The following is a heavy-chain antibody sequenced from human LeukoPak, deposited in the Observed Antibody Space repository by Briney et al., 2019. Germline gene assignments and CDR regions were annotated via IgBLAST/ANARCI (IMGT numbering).Heavy chain of an antibody. V-gene: IGHV4-4*07. CDR3: ARGRIAARRRDYYYYYMDV. CDR1: GGSISRYY. Sequence: PSETLSLTCTVSGGSISRYYWSWIRQPAGKGLEWIGRIYTSGSTNYNPSLKSRVTMSVDTSKNQFSLKLSSVTAADTAVYYCARGRIAARRRDYYYYYMDVWGKGNTVTVSS. CDR2: IYTSGST. J-gene: IGHJ6*03. D-gene: IGHD6-6*01.